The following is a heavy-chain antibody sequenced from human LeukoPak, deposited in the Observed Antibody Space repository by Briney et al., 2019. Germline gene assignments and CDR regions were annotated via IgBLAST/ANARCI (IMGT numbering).Heavy chain of an antibody. Sequence: GGSLRLSCAASGFTFSSYEMNWVRQAPGKGLEWVSYISSSSSTIYYADSVKGRFTTSRDNAKNSLYLQMNSLRAEDTAVYYCAREGVTYYYDTPWFDPWGQGTLVTVSS. J-gene: IGHJ5*02. CDR3: AREGVTYYYDTPWFDP. V-gene: IGHV3-48*03. CDR1: GFTFSSYE. D-gene: IGHD3-22*01. CDR2: ISSSSSTI.